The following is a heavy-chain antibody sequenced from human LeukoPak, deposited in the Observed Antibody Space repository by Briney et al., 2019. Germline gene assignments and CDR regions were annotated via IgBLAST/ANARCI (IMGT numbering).Heavy chain of an antibody. J-gene: IGHJ4*02. V-gene: IGHV3-21*01. CDR3: ARDLRIAAAGQYFDY. CDR2: ISSSSSYN. Sequence: GGSLRLSCPASGCTFSSYSLNGVGQARGKGRDWVASISSSSSYNYYADSVKGRFIISRDNAKSSVYLQMNSLRVEDTAVYYCARDLRIAAAGQYFDYWGQGTLVTVSS. D-gene: IGHD6-13*01. CDR1: GCTFSSYS.